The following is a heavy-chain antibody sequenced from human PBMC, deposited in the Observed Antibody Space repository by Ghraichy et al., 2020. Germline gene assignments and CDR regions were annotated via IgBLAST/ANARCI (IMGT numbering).Heavy chain of an antibody. CDR3: ARIVWSCDFWSGSPFDP. D-gene: IGHD3-3*01. J-gene: IGHJ5*02. V-gene: IGHV4-59*01. CDR2: IYYSGST. CDR1: GGSISSYY. Sequence: SQTLSLTCTVSGGSISSYYWSWIRQPPGKGLEWIEYIYYSGSTNYNPSLKSRVTLSVDTSQNQLSLRLTSVTAADTAVYYCARIVWSCDFWSGSPFDPWGQGTLVTVSS.